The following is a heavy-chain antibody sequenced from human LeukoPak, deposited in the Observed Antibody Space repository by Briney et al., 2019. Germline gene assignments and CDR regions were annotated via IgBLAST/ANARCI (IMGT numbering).Heavy chain of an antibody. CDR1: GFTFSSYA. Sequence: SGGSLRLSCAAPGFTFSSYAMSWVRQAPGKGLEWVSAISGSGGSTYYADSVKGRFTISRDNSKNTLYLQMNSLRAEDTAVYYCAKVFGYDFWSGYYYFDYWGQGTLVTVSS. CDR2: ISGSGGST. V-gene: IGHV3-23*01. D-gene: IGHD3-3*01. CDR3: AKVFGYDFWSGYYYFDY. J-gene: IGHJ4*02.